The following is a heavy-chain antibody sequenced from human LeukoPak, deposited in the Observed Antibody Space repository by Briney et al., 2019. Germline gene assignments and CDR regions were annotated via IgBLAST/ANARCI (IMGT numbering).Heavy chain of an antibody. V-gene: IGHV1-18*01. Sequence: GASVKVSCKASGYTFTSYGISWVRQAPGQGLEWMGWISAYNGNTNYAQKLQGRVTMTTDTSTSTAYMELRSLRSDDTAVHYCARAGGIEYYYYYYMDVWGKGTTVTISS. J-gene: IGHJ6*03. CDR2: ISAYNGNT. CDR3: ARAGGIEYYYYYYMDV. CDR1: GYTFTSYG. D-gene: IGHD1-26*01.